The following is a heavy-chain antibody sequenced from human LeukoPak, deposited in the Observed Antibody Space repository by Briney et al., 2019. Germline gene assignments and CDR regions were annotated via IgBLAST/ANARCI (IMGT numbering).Heavy chain of an antibody. CDR3: ARDPSCSSTSCYHDAFDI. J-gene: IGHJ3*02. CDR1: GYTFTSYY. V-gene: IGHV1-46*03. Sequence: GASVKVSCKASGYTFTSYYMNWVRQAPGQGLEWMGIINPSGGSTSYAQKFQGRVTMTRDTSTSTVYMELSSLRSEDTAVYYCARDPSCSSTSCYHDAFDIWGQGTMVTVSS. CDR2: INPSGGST. D-gene: IGHD2-2*01.